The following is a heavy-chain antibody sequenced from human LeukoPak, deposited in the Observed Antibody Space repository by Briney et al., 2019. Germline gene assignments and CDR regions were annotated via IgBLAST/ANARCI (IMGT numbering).Heavy chain of an antibody. J-gene: IGHJ4*02. D-gene: IGHD5-24*01. CDR3: ARAPRDGYNSDYFDY. CDR1: GFTVSSNY. V-gene: IGHV3-66*02. CDR2: IYSGGST. Sequence: GGSLRLSCAASGFTVSSNYMSWVRQAPGKGLEWVSVIYSGGSTNYTDYVTGRFTISRDNSKNTLYLQMNSLRAEDAAVYYCARAPRDGYNSDYFDYWGQGTLVTVSS.